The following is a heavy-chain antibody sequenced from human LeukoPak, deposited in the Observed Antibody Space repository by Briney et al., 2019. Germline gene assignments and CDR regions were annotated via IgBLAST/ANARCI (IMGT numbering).Heavy chain of an antibody. CDR2: INNDGSTT. CDR1: GFTFSNYW. CDR3: AMKAVPRPRLHDAFDF. J-gene: IGHJ3*01. D-gene: IGHD5-24*01. V-gene: IGHV3-74*01. Sequence: PGGSLRLSCAASGFTFSNYWMHWVRQTPGKGLVWVSRINNDGSTTSYADSVKGRFTISRDNSKNTLYLQMNSLRADDTAVYYCAMKAVPRPRLHDAFDFWGQGTVVSVSS.